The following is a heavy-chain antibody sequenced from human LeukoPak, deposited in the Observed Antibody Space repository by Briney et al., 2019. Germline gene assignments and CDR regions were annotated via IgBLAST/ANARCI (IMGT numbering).Heavy chain of an antibody. V-gene: IGHV1-24*01. CDR1: GYTLTELS. J-gene: IGHJ4*02. CDR2: FDPEDGET. CDR3: ATEGYYYDSSGERRFDY. D-gene: IGHD3-22*01. Sequence: GASVKVSCEVSGYTLTELSMHWVRQAPGKGLEWMGGFDPEDGETIYAQKFQGRVTMTEDTSTDTAYMELSSLRSEDTAVYYCATEGYYYDSSGERRFDYWGQGTLVTVSS.